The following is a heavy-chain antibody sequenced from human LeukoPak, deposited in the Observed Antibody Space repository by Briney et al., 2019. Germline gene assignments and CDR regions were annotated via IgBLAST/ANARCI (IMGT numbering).Heavy chain of an antibody. D-gene: IGHD2-21*01. CDR3: ARDQLGGDPGNYYYYYMDV. V-gene: IGHV3-49*03. CDR1: GFTFGDYA. CDR2: IRSKIYGGAI. J-gene: IGHJ6*03. Sequence: GGSLRLSCTTSGFTFGDYAMSWFRQAPGKGLEWVGFIRSKIYGGAIEYAASVQGRFTISRDDSKSIAYLQMNSLRTEDTGLYYCARDQLGGDPGNYYYYYMDVWGKGTTVTVPS.